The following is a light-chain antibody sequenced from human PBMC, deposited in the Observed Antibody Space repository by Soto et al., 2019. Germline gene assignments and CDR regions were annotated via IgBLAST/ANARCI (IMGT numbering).Light chain of an antibody. CDR1: SNDVGTYNL. J-gene: IGLJ2*01. Sequence: QSALTQPASVSGSPGQSITISCTGTSNDVGTYNLVSWYQHHPGKAPKLIIYEASKRPSGVPNRFSGSKSGNTASLTISGLHAEDEADYYCCSYGRSVVFGGGTKLTVL. CDR3: CSYGRSVV. V-gene: IGLV2-23*01. CDR2: EAS.